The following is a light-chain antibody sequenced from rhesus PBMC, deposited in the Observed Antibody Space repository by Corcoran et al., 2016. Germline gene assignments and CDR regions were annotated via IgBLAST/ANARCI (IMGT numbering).Light chain of an antibody. CDR3: QHGYGILYS. CDR1: QSISSW. J-gene: IGKJ2*01. CDR2: KTS. Sequence: DIQMTQSPSSLSASVGDTVTITCRASQSISSWLAWYQQQPGKAPKLLIYKTSSLQSGVPSRFSGSGSGTDFTLTISSLQPEDFATYYCQHGYGILYSFGQGTKVEIK. V-gene: IGKV1-22*01.